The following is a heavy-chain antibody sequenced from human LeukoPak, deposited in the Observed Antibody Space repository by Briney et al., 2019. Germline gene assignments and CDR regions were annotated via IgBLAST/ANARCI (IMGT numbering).Heavy chain of an antibody. Sequence: SETLSLTCTDSGGSISSYYWSWIRQPAGKGLEWIGRIYTSGSTNYNPSLKSRVTMSVDTSKNQFSLKLSSVTAADTAVYYCAREGASYGDYAYNWFDPWGQGTLVTVSS. D-gene: IGHD4-17*01. V-gene: IGHV4-4*07. J-gene: IGHJ5*02. CDR1: GGSISSYY. CDR3: AREGASYGDYAYNWFDP. CDR2: IYTSGST.